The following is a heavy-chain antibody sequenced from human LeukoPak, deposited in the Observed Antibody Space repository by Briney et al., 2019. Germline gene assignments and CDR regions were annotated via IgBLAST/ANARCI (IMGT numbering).Heavy chain of an antibody. CDR1: GYTFTSYD. J-gene: IGHJ4*02. Sequence: ASVKVSCKASGYTFTSYDMHWVRQAPGHGLEWMGLISPCGGSTSYAQKLQGRVTMTSDTTTSTVYMELSSLRSEDTAVYYCARARVMATIRPYFDYWGQGTLVTVSS. CDR2: ISPCGGST. D-gene: IGHD5-24*01. CDR3: ARARVMATIRPYFDY. V-gene: IGHV1-46*01.